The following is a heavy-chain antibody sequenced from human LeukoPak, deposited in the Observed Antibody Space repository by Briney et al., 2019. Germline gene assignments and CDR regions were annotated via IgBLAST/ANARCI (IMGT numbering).Heavy chain of an antibody. CDR2: IYHSGST. D-gene: IGHD1-14*01. CDR3: ASVQTNPDYYYYMDV. J-gene: IGHJ6*03. CDR1: GGSISSSSYY. V-gene: IGHV4-39*07. Sequence: SETLSLTCTVSGGSISSSSYYWGWIRQPPGKGLEWIGSIYHSGSTYYNPSLKSRVTIAVETSKNQFSLKLSSVTAADKAVYYCASVQTNPDYYYYMDVWGKGTTVTVSS.